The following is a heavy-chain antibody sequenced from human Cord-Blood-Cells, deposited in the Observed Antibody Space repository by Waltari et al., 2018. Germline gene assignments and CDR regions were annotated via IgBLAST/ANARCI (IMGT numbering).Heavy chain of an antibody. CDR2: IYHSGST. CDR1: GGSISSGGYS. CDR3: ARGVVVAANNWFDP. V-gene: IGHV4-30-2*01. D-gene: IGHD2-15*01. Sequence: LQESGSGLVKPSQTLSLTCAVSGGSISSGGYSWSWIRQPPGKGLEWIGYIYHSGSTYYNPSLKSRVTISVDRSKNQFSLKLSSVTAADTAVYYCARGVVVAANNWFDPWGQGTLVTVSS. J-gene: IGHJ5*02.